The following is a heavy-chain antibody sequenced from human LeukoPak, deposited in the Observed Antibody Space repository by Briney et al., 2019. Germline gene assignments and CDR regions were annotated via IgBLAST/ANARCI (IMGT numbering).Heavy chain of an antibody. J-gene: IGHJ4*02. Sequence: GGSLSLPCAASGFTLRSYSMNWVRQAPGKGLEWVSSISGSSSYIYYADSVRRRFTIHRDNDKNSLYLQENSLRSEDTAVYYCARTDSNIAARRVGFDSWGQGTLVTVSS. CDR1: GFTLRSYS. V-gene: IGHV3-21*06. CDR2: ISGSSSYI. D-gene: IGHD6-6*01. CDR3: ARTDSNIAARRVGFDS.